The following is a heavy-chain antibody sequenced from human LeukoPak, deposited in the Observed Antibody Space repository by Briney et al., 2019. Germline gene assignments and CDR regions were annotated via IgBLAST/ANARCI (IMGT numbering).Heavy chain of an antibody. Sequence: GAPVKGSCKASGYTFTSYGISWGRQAPGQRLEWMGWISAYNGNTNYAQKLQGRVTMTTDTSTSTAYMELRSLRSDDTAVYYCARVQLSAFDIWGQGTMVTVSS. CDR3: ARVQLSAFDI. CDR2: ISAYNGNT. D-gene: IGHD5-18*01. J-gene: IGHJ3*02. V-gene: IGHV1-18*01. CDR1: GYTFTSYG.